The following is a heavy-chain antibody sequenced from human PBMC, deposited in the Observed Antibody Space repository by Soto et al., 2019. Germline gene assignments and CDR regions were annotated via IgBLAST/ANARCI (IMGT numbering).Heavy chain of an antibody. CDR3: ARDRYCSGGSCYSDFDY. CDR2: IWYDGSNK. V-gene: IGHV3-33*08. Sequence: GGSLRLSCAASGFTFSSSAVNWVRQAPGKGLEWVAVIWYDGSNKYYADSVKGRFTISRDNSKNTLYLQMNSLRAEDTAVYYCARDRYCSGGSCYSDFDYWGQGTLVTVSS. CDR1: GFTFSSSA. D-gene: IGHD2-15*01. J-gene: IGHJ4*02.